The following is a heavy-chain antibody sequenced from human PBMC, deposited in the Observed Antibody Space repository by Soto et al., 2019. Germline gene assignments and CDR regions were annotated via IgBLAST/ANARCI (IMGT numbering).Heavy chain of an antibody. Sequence: GGSLRLSCAASGFTFSSYAMSWVRQAPGKGLSWVSAISGSGGSTYYADSVKGRFTISRDNSKNTLYLQMNSLRAEDTAVYYCAKDRMAARPDYYHYGMDVWGQGTTVTVSS. J-gene: IGHJ6*02. D-gene: IGHD6-6*01. CDR1: GFTFSSYA. CDR3: AKDRMAARPDYYHYGMDV. CDR2: ISGSGGST. V-gene: IGHV3-23*01.